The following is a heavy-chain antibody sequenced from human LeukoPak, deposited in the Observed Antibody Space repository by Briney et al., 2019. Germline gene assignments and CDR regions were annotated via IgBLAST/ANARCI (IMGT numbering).Heavy chain of an antibody. CDR1: GYTFSSYH. Sequence: PGGSLRLSCAGSGYTFSSYHMHWLRQAPGKGLEWVALISYDGTKKYYADSLQGRVTVSRDNSKNTLYLQMNSLRAEDTAVYYCAKDRGIISDYWGQGTLVTVSS. V-gene: IGHV3-30*18. D-gene: IGHD3-10*01. CDR2: ISYDGTKK. CDR3: AKDRGIISDY. J-gene: IGHJ4*02.